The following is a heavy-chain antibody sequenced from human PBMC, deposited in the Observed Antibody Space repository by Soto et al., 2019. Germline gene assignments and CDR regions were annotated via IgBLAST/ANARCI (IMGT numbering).Heavy chain of an antibody. V-gene: IGHV3-30-3*01. CDR2: ISYDGSNK. J-gene: IGHJ6*02. CDR3: ARDRYDFWSGYLSTRGYYYGMDV. CDR1: GFTFSSYA. D-gene: IGHD3-3*01. Sequence: GSLRLSCAASGFTFSSYAMHWVRQAPGKGLEWVAVISYDGSNKYYADSVKGRFTISRDNSKNTLYLQMNSLRAEDTAVYYCARDRYDFWSGYLSTRGYYYGMDVWGQGTTVTVSS.